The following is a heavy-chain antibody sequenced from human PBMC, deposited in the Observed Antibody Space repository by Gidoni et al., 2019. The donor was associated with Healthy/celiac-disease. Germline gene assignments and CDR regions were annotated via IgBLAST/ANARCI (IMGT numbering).Heavy chain of an antibody. J-gene: IGHJ4*02. D-gene: IGHD6-13*01. CDR3: ARDSVAAAGEGPFDY. CDR2: ISAYNGNT. V-gene: IGHV1-18*01. Sequence: WISAYNGNTNYAQKLQGRVTMTTDTSTSTAYMELRSLRSDDTAVYYCARDSVAAAGEGPFDYWGQGTLVTVSS.